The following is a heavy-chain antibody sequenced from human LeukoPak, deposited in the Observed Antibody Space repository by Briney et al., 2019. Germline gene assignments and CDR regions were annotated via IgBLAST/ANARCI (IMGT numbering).Heavy chain of an antibody. CDR1: GGTFSSYA. CDR2: IIPIFGTA. CDR3: ARVRYDFWSGYSNSEAYYYYMDV. J-gene: IGHJ6*03. D-gene: IGHD3-3*01. V-gene: IGHV1-69*05. Sequence: SVKVSCKASGGTFSSYAISWVRQAPGQGLEWMGGIIPIFGTANYAQKFQGRVTITTDESTSTANMELSSLRSEDTAVYYCARVRYDFWSGYSNSEAYYYYMDVWGKGTTVTVSS.